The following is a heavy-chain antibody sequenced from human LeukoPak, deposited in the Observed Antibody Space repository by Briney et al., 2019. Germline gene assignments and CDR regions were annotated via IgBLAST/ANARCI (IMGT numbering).Heavy chain of an antibody. V-gene: IGHV3-30*03. Sequence: GGSLRLSCAASGFTFSNYGMHWVRQAPGKGLEWVAVISYDGSKEYYSDSVKGRFTISRDDSKNTLYLQMNSLRAEDTAVYYCARRNLGSDLDFDYWGQGTLVTVSS. CDR2: ISYDGSKE. CDR1: GFTFSNYG. J-gene: IGHJ4*02. CDR3: ARRNLGSDLDFDY. D-gene: IGHD1-1*01.